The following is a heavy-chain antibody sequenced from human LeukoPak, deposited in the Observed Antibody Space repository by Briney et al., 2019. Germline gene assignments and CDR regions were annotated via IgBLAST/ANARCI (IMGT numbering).Heavy chain of an antibody. Sequence: GGSLRLSCAASGFTVSSNYMSWVRQAPGKGLEWVSVIYSGGCTYYADSVKGRFTISRDNSKNTLYLQMNSLRAEDTAVYYCARGWSYYYMDVWGKGTTVTVSS. CDR2: IYSGGCT. CDR1: GFTVSSNY. D-gene: IGHD2-15*01. CDR3: ARGWSYYYMDV. V-gene: IGHV3-66*02. J-gene: IGHJ6*03.